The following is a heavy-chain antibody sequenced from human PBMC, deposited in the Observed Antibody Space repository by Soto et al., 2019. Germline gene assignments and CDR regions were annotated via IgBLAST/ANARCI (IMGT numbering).Heavy chain of an antibody. CDR3: ARVDSSSWYYFDY. J-gene: IGHJ4*02. Sequence: VSVKVSCKASGYTFTGYYMHWVRQAPGQGLEWMGWINPNSGGTNYAQKFQGWVTMTRDTSISTAYMELSRLRSDDTAVYYCARVDSSSWYYFDYWGQGTLVTVSS. V-gene: IGHV1-2*04. D-gene: IGHD6-13*01. CDR2: INPNSGGT. CDR1: GYTFTGYY.